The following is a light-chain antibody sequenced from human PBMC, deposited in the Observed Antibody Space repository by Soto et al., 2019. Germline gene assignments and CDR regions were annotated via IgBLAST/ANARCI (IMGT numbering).Light chain of an antibody. Sequence: EIVMTRSPATLSVSPGERATLSCRASQNINNNLAWYQQKPGQVPRLLIYHASTGATGIPARFSGSGSGTELTLTISSVQSEDFAVYYCQQYKDWPLTFGGGTKVEIK. CDR1: QNINNN. J-gene: IGKJ4*01. CDR2: HAS. CDR3: QQYKDWPLT. V-gene: IGKV3-15*01.